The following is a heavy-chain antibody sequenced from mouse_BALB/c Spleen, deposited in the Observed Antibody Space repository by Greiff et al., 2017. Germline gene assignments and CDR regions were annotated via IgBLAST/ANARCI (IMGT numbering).Heavy chain of an antibody. CDR3: ARGSYGSSYWYFDV. CDR2: ISTYYGDA. Sequence: VQLQQSGAELVRPGVSVKISCKGSGYTFTDYAMHWVKQSHAKSLEWIGVISTYYGDASYNQKFKGKATMTVDKSSSTAYMELARLTSEDSAIYYCARGSYGSSYWYFDVWGAGTTVTVSS. CDR1: GYTFTDYA. D-gene: IGHD1-1*01. J-gene: IGHJ1*01. V-gene: IGHV1S137*01.